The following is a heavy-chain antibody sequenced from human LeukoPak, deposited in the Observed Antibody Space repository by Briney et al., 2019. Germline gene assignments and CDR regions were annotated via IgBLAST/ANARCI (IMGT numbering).Heavy chain of an antibody. CDR3: ARDRFYDYVWGSYRPRPFDP. J-gene: IGHJ5*02. CDR2: ISAYNGNT. CDR1: GYTFTSYG. D-gene: IGHD3-16*02. Sequence: ASAKVSCKASGYTFTSYGISWVRQAPGQGLEWMGWISAYNGNTNYAQKLQGRVTMTTDTSTSTAYMELRSLRSDDTAVYYCARDRFYDYVWGSYRPRPFDPWGQGTLVTVSS. V-gene: IGHV1-18*01.